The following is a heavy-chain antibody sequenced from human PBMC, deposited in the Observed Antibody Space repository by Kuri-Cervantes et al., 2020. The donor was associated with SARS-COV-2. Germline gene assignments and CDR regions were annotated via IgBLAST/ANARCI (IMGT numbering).Heavy chain of an antibody. CDR2: MNPNSGNT. D-gene: IGHD3-3*01. CDR3: ARVGYDFWSGPNWFDP. Sequence: ASVKVSCKASGYTFTSYDINWVRQATGQGLEWMGWMNPNSGNTGYAQKFQGRVTITRNTSISTAYMELNSLRSEDTAVYYCARVGYDFWSGPNWFDPWGQGTLVTVSS. CDR1: GYTFTSYD. V-gene: IGHV1-8*03. J-gene: IGHJ5*02.